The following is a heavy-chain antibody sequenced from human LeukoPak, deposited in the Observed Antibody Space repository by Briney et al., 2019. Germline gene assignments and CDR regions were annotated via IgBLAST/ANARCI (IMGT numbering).Heavy chain of an antibody. D-gene: IGHD2-2*01. Sequence: GGSLRLSCAASGFTFSSYGMHWVRQAPGKGLEWVAVISYDGSNKYYADSVKGRLTISRDNSKNTLYLQMNSLRAEDTAVYYCAKPARYCSSTSCRAYFDYWGQGTLVTVSS. V-gene: IGHV3-30*18. CDR3: AKPARYCSSTSCRAYFDY. CDR2: ISYDGSNK. J-gene: IGHJ4*02. CDR1: GFTFSSYG.